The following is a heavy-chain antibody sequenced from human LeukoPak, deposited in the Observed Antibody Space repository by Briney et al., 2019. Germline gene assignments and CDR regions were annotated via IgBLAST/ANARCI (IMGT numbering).Heavy chain of an antibody. D-gene: IGHD1-7*01. J-gene: IGHJ6*03. CDR1: GGSFSNYY. CDR3: ARRWNYGRNYYIDV. V-gene: IGHV4-34*01. CDR2: INDNGRA. Sequence: SETLSLTCAVYGGSFSNYYWNWIRQPPGKRLEWLGEINDNGRAYYNPSLMSRVTVSVDTSKNQFSLRLTSVTATDTAVYYCARRWNYGRNYYIDVWGKGATVSVSS.